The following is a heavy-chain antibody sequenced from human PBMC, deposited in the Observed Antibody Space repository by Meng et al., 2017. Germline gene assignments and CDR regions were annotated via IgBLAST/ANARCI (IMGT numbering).Heavy chain of an antibody. V-gene: IGHV3-30*04. D-gene: IGHD3-10*01. CDR1: GFTLSSYA. CDR2: ISYDGSNK. Sequence: GESLKISCAASGFTLSSYAMHWVRQAPGKGLEWVAVISYDGSNKYYADSVKGRFTISRDNSKNTLYLQMNSLRAEDTAVYYCARSRVDMVRGGIIKVYYYYGMDVWGQGTTVTVSS. J-gene: IGHJ6*02. CDR3: ARSRVDMVRGGIIKVYYYYGMDV.